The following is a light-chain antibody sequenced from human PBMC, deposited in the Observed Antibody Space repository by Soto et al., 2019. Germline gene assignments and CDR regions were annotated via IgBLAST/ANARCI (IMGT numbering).Light chain of an antibody. CDR3: SSYTSASTPLV. V-gene: IGLV2-14*01. CDR1: SSDVGGYNY. CDR2: DVD. Sequence: QSALTQPASVSGSPGQSITISCTGTSSDVGGYNYVSWYQQQPGKAPKLMIYDVDYRPSGISNRFSASKSGNTASLTISGLQAEDEADYYCSSYTSASTPLVFGGGTKLTVL. J-gene: IGLJ2*01.